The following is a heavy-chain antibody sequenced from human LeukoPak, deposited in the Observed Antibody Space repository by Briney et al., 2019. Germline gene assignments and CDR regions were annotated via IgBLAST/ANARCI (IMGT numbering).Heavy chain of an antibody. Sequence: GGSLRLSCAASGFTFSSFSMNWVRQAPGKGLEWVSSISSTRSYIHYADSVKGRFTISRDNAMNSLYLQMNSLRAEDTAVYYCARAAFMASFDYWGQGTLVTVSS. CDR2: ISSTRSYI. CDR3: ARAAFMASFDY. J-gene: IGHJ4*02. CDR1: GFTFSSFS. D-gene: IGHD3-10*01. V-gene: IGHV3-21*01.